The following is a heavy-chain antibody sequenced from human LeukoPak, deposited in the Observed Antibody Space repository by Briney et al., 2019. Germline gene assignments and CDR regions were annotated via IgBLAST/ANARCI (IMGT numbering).Heavy chain of an antibody. Sequence: GSLRLSCAASGFTFSSYGMSWVRQAPGKGLEWVSTIGGSGHTTYYADSVKGRFTISRDNSKNTLYLQMNSLRAEDTAVYYCAKRGGYPIREYFFDYWGQGTLVTVSS. J-gene: IGHJ4*02. CDR1: GFTFSSYG. V-gene: IGHV3-23*01. CDR3: AKRGGYPIREYFFDY. CDR2: IGGSGHTT. D-gene: IGHD3-16*01.